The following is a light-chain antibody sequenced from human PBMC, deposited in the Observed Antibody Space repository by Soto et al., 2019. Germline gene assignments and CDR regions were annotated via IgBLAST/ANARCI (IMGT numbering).Light chain of an antibody. Sequence: DIQMTQSPSSLSASVGDRVTITCQASQDISNYLNWYQQKPGKAPKLLIFDASNVETGVPSRFSGSGSGTDFTFSIHSMQPEDAATDYCQQYEDLPLTFGGGTKVGIK. CDR3: QQYEDLPLT. CDR2: DAS. V-gene: IGKV1-33*01. J-gene: IGKJ4*01. CDR1: QDISNY.